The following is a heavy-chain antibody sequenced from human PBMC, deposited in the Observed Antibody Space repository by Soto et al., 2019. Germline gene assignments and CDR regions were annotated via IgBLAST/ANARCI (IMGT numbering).Heavy chain of an antibody. D-gene: IGHD1-26*01. CDR2: IIPIFGTA. Sequence: SVKVSCKASGGTFSSYAISWVRQAPGQGLEWMGGIIPIFGTANYAQKFQGRVTITADESTSTAYMEPSSLRSEDTAVYYCARAGEQWELLLAMYFQHWGQGTLVTVSS. CDR1: GGTFSSYA. J-gene: IGHJ1*01. CDR3: ARAGEQWELLLAMYFQH. V-gene: IGHV1-69*13.